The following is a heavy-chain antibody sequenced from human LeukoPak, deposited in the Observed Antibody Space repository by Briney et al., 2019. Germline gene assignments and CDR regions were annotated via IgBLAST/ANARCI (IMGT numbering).Heavy chain of an antibody. CDR1: GYTFTSYG. CDR2: ISAYNGNT. CDR3: AKGRDSWIQLDY. J-gene: IGHJ4*02. Sequence: ASVKVSCKASGYTFTSYGISWVRQAPGQGLEWMGWISAYNGNTNYAQKLQGRVTMTTDTSTSTAYMELRSLRSDGTAVYYCAKGRDSWIQLDYWGQGTLVTVSS. D-gene: IGHD5-18*01. V-gene: IGHV1-18*01.